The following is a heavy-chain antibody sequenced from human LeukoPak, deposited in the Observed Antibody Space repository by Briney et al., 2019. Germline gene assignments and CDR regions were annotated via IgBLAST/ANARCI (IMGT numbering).Heavy chain of an antibody. D-gene: IGHD2-8*01. J-gene: IGHJ4*02. CDR2: ISSSGAFI. Sequence: GGSLRLSCAASGFTFSSYGMHWVRQAPGKGLEWVSLISSSGAFIYYVDSVKGRFTTSRDNARNSLSLQMNSLRAEDTAIYFCARDVNILYLNSWGQGTLVTVSS. V-gene: IGHV3-21*01. CDR3: ARDVNILYLNS. CDR1: GFTFSSYG.